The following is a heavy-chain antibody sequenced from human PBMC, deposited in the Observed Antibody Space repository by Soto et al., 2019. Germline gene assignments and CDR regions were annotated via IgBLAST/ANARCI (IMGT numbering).Heavy chain of an antibody. CDR1: EDHITSYW. CDR2: IYPGDSDT. V-gene: IGHV5-51*01. J-gene: IGHJ6*02. CDR3: ARHEEDLNPGMDV. Sequence: GVSLRISWKGFEDHITSYWIGLVRQMPGKGLEWMGIIYPGDSDTRYSPSFQGQVTISADKSISTAYLQWSSLKASDTAMYYCARHEEDLNPGMDVWGQGTT.